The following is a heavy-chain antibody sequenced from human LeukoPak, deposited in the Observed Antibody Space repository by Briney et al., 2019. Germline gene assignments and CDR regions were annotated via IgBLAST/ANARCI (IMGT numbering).Heavy chain of an antibody. CDR2: IWYDGTNE. CDR1: GFTFSNYG. D-gene: IGHD2-8*02. Sequence: GGSLRLSCTASGFTFSNYGMHWVRQAPGKGLEWVAVIWYDGTNEYYADSVKGRFTISRDNSKNTLYLQMNSLRAEDTAVYYCARDLGHWYWYYGMDVWGQGTTVTVSS. CDR3: ARDLGHWYWYYGMDV. V-gene: IGHV3-33*01. J-gene: IGHJ6*02.